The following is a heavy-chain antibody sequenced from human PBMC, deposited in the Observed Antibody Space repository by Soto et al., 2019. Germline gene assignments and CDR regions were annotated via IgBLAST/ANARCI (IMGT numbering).Heavy chain of an antibody. J-gene: IGHJ5*02. CDR1: GFTFSSYT. V-gene: IGHV3-21*01. D-gene: IGHD3-3*01. CDR2: ISTTSSYI. Sequence: PGGSLRLSCAASGFTFSSYTMHWVRQAPGKGLEWVSSISTTSSYIFYADSMKGRFTISRDNAKNSLYLQMNSLRAEDTAVYYCARDRGHYDFWSGSLNWFDPWGQGTLVPVSS. CDR3: ARDRGHYDFWSGSLNWFDP.